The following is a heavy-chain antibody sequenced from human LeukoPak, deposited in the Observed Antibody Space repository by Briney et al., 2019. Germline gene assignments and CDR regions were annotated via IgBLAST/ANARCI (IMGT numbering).Heavy chain of an antibody. J-gene: IGHJ6*02. CDR3: ARLGGLRFLEWPQDGMDV. V-gene: IGHV4-39*01. CDR1: GGSISSSSYY. Sequence: SETLSLTCTVSGGSISSSSYYWGWICQPPGKGLEWIGSIYYSGSTYYNPSLKSRVTISVDTSKNQFSLKLSSVTAADTAVYYCARLGGLRFLEWPQDGMDVWGQGTTVTVSS. D-gene: IGHD3-3*01. CDR2: IYYSGST.